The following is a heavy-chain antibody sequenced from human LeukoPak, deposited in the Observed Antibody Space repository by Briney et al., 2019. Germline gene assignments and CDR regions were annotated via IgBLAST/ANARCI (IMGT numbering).Heavy chain of an antibody. V-gene: IGHV4-31*03. D-gene: IGHD3-9*01. CDR2: IYYSVNN. CDR3: ASAEDDMACYI. CDR1: GGSISSGCYY. J-gene: IGHJ3*02. Sequence: SETLSLTCTVSGGSISSGCYYWSCIRQHPGEGLEWIGYIYYSVNNDYNPSLKSRFTMSVYTSKNQFSLKLSSVTAAAPALYYCASAEDDMACYIWGQGTM.